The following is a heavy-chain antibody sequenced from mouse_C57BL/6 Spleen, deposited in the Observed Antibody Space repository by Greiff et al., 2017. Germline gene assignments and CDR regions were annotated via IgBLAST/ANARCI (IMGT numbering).Heavy chain of an antibody. CDR1: GYTFTSYW. Sequence: QVQLQQPGAELVMPGASVKLSCKASGYTFTSYWMHWVKQRPGQGLEWIGEIDPSDSYTNYNQKFKGKSTLTVDKSSSTAYMQLSSLTSEDSAVYYCARPFFYYGHQARFAYWGQGTLVTVSA. D-gene: IGHD2-1*01. CDR3: ARPFFYYGHQARFAY. V-gene: IGHV1-69*01. J-gene: IGHJ3*01. CDR2: IDPSDSYT.